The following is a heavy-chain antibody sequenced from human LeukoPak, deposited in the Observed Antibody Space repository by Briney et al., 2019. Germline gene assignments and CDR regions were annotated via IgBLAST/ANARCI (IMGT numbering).Heavy chain of an antibody. J-gene: IGHJ6*02. Sequence: GGSLRLSCAASGFTFDDYAMHWVRQAPGKGLEWVSGISWNSGSIGYADSVKGRFTISRDNAKNSLYLQMNSLRAEDTALYYCAKDIGGAYCRGGSCYSGTSPHYYYGMDVWGQGTTVTVSS. CDR1: GFTFDDYA. CDR3: AKDIGGAYCRGGSCYSGTSPHYYYGMDV. CDR2: ISWNSGSI. V-gene: IGHV3-9*01. D-gene: IGHD2-15*01.